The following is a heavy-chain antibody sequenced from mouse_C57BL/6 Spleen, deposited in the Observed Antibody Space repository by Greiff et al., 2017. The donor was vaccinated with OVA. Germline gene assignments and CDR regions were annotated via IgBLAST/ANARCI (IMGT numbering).Heavy chain of an antibody. D-gene: IGHD1-1*01. CDR1: GYTFTSYW. Sequence: QVQLQQPGAELVKPGASVKLSCKASGYTFTSYWMHWVKQRPGRGLEWIGSIDPNGGGTKYNDKFKSKATLTVDKTSSTAYMQLSSLTSEDSAVNYCARLCYGGRYVDGWGKGTTLTVAS. CDR2: IDPNGGGT. V-gene: IGHV1-72*01. CDR3: ARLCYGGRYVDG. J-gene: IGHJ2*01.